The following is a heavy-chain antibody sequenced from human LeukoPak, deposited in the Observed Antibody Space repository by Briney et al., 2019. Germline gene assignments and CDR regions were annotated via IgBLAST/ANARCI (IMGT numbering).Heavy chain of an antibody. CDR2: ITTYNGKK. D-gene: IGHD3-22*01. J-gene: IGHJ4*02. CDR1: GYTFTTYG. CDR3: DSDAGGSGYDVLDY. Sequence: ASVTVSFKGSGYTFTTYGISGVRQAPGQGLEGMGWITTYNGKKHYAHKFQGRVTMTADTSTRTVSMELRSLRSDDTAVYYCDSDAGGSGYDVLDYWGQGTLVTVSS. V-gene: IGHV1-18*04.